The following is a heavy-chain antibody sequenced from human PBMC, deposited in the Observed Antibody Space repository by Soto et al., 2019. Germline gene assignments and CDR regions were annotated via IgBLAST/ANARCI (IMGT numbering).Heavy chain of an antibody. J-gene: IGHJ5*01. CDR2: IYYTGGT. CDR3: AQDTASKDYDSHSYYPHFDS. V-gene: IGHV4-30-4*01. CDR1: GDSISTDYY. Sequence: SETLSLTCAVSGDSISTDYYWSFIRQPPGKGLEWIGHIYYTGGTFYSPSLKSRLALSVDTSKNQFSLRLSSVTAADTAVYHCAQDTASKDYDSHSYYPHFDSWGQGALVTVSS. D-gene: IGHD3-22*01.